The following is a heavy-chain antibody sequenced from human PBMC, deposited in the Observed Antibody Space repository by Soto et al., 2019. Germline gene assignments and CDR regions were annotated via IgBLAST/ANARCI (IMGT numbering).Heavy chain of an antibody. D-gene: IGHD3-3*01. CDR1: GYTFTSYG. CDR2: ISAYNGNT. V-gene: IGHV1-18*04. Sequence: QVQLVQSGAEVKKPGASVKVSCKASGYTFTSYGISWVRQAPGQGLEWMGWISAYNGNTNYAQKLQGRVTMTTDTPTSTAYMELRSLRSDDTAVYYCAREVTIFGVFHRPFDYWGQGTLVTVSS. CDR3: AREVTIFGVFHRPFDY. J-gene: IGHJ4*02.